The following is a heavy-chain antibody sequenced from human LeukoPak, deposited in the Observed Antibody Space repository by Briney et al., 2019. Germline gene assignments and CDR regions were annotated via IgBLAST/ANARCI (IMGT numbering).Heavy chain of an antibody. CDR3: AKSAGGYTYGKVDY. CDR1: GFTFSSYS. V-gene: IGHV3-21*01. J-gene: IGHJ4*02. Sequence: GGSLRLSCAASGFTFSSYSMNWVRQAPGKGLEWVSSISSSSSYIYYADLVKGRFTLSRDNAKNSLYLQMNSLRAEDTAMYYCAKSAGGYTYGKVDYWGQGTLVTVSS. D-gene: IGHD5-18*01. CDR2: ISSSSSYI.